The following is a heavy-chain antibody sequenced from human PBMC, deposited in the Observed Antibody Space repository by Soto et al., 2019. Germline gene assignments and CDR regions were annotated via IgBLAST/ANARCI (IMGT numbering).Heavy chain of an antibody. Sequence: EVQLLESGGGLVQPGGSLRLSCAASGFTFSSYAMSWVRQAPGKGLEWVSAISGSGGSTYYADSVKGRFTISRDNSKNTLYLRMNSLRAEDTAVYYCANDQDGDYYYYYMDVWGKGTTVTVSS. CDR1: GFTFSSYA. V-gene: IGHV3-23*01. CDR2: ISGSGGST. CDR3: ANDQDGDYYYYYMDV. J-gene: IGHJ6*03. D-gene: IGHD4-17*01.